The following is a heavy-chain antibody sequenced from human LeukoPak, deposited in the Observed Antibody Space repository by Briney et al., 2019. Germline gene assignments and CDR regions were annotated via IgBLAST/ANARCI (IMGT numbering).Heavy chain of an antibody. D-gene: IGHD3-22*01. CDR3: AKVLRITMIEDAFDV. Sequence: PGRSLRLSCAASGFTFSSYGMNWVRQAPGKGLEWVAVISDDGSNKYYADSVKGRFTISRDNSKNTLHMQMNSLRAEDTAVYYCAKVLRITMIEDAFDVWGQGTMVTVSS. J-gene: IGHJ3*01. CDR1: GFTFSSYG. V-gene: IGHV3-30*18. CDR2: ISDDGSNK.